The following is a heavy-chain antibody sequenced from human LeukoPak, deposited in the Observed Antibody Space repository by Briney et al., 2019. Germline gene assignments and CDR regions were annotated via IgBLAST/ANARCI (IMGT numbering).Heavy chain of an antibody. J-gene: IGHJ4*02. CDR2: ISSSGSTI. Sequence: GGSLRLSCAASGFTFSDYYMSWIRQAPGKGLEWVSYISSSGSTIYYADSVKGRFTISRDNAKNSLYLQMNSLRAEDTAVYYCARDYSDSSGYYYFDYWGQGTLVTVSS. CDR3: ARDYSDSSGYYYFDY. D-gene: IGHD3-22*01. V-gene: IGHV3-11*01. CDR1: GFTFSDYY.